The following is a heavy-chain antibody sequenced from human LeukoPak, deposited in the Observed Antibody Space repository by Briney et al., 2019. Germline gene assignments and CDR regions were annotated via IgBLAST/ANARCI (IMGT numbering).Heavy chain of an antibody. D-gene: IGHD3-16*01. CDR2: IYYSGST. J-gene: IGHJ3*02. Sequence: SETLSLTCTVSGGSISSGDYYWSWIRQPPGKGLEWIGYIYYSGSTYYNPSLKSRVPRSVDTSKNQFSLKLSSVTAADTAVYYCARARRYDYVWGSYCQDAFDIWGQGTMVTVSS. V-gene: IGHV4-30-4*08. CDR1: GGSISSGDYY. CDR3: ARARRYDYVWGSYCQDAFDI.